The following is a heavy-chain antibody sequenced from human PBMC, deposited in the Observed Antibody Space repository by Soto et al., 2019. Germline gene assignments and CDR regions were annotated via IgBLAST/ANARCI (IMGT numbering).Heavy chain of an antibody. CDR2: FDPEDGET. CDR1: GYTLTELS. D-gene: IGHD2-2*01. CDR3: ATLLTHLHSSPYFDY. J-gene: IGHJ4*02. Sequence: ASVKVSCKVSGYTLTELSMHWVRQAPGKGLEWMGGFDPEDGETIYAQKFQGRVTMTEDTSTDTAYMELSSLRSEDTAVYYCATLLTHLHSSPYFDYWGQGTLVTVSS. V-gene: IGHV1-24*01.